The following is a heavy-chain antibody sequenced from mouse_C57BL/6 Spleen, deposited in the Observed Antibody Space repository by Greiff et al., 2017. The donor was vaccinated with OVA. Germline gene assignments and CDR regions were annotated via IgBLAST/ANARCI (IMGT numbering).Heavy chain of an antibody. CDR3: AREEGIYYEYDRVGYYAMDY. V-gene: IGHV1-82*01. J-gene: IGHJ4*01. D-gene: IGHD2-4*01. CDR2: IYPGDGDT. Sequence: QVQLQQSGPELVKPGASVKISCKASGYAFSSSWMNWVKQRPGKGLEWIGRIYPGDGDTNYNGKFKGKATLTADKSSSTAYMQLSSLTSEDSAVYFCAREEGIYYEYDRVGYYAMDYWGQGTSVTVSS. CDR1: GYAFSSSW.